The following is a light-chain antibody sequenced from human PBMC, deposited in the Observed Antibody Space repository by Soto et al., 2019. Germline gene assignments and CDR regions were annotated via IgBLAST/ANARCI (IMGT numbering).Light chain of an antibody. CDR1: SSDVGGYKY. Sequence: QSALTQPASVSGSPGQSVTISCTGTSSDVGGYKYVSWYQQHPGRAPRLVIYEVTNRPSGVSNRFSVSKSGNTASLTISGLQAEDEADYYCTSYANNNTLVFGGGTKLTVL. V-gene: IGLV2-14*01. CDR2: EVT. CDR3: TSYANNNTLV. J-gene: IGLJ2*01.